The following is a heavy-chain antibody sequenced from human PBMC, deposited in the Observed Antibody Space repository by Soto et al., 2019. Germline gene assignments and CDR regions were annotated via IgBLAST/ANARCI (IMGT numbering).Heavy chain of an antibody. D-gene: IGHD3-22*01. J-gene: IGHJ4*02. CDR2: IYYSGST. Sequence: SETLSLTCTVSGGSISSGGYYWSWIRQHPGKGLEWIGYIYYSGSTYYNPSLKSRVTISVDTSKNQFSRKLSSVTAADTAVYYCARVWTYYYDSSGYYFDYWGQGTLVTVSS. CDR1: GGSISSGGYY. V-gene: IGHV4-31*03. CDR3: ARVWTYYYDSSGYYFDY.